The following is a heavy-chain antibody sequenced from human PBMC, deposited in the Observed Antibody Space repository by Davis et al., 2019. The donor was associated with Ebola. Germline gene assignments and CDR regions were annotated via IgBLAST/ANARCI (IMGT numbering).Heavy chain of an antibody. V-gene: IGHV3-15*07. CDR3: TTGGCSSTSCYTMPLIRNYYYYGMDV. D-gene: IGHD2-2*02. CDR2: IKSKTDGGTT. J-gene: IGHJ6*02. CDR1: GFTFSNAW. Sequence: PGGSLRLSCAASGFTFSNAWMNWVRQAPGKGLEWVGRIKSKTDGGTTDYAAPVKGRFTISRDDSKNTLYLQMNSLKTEDTAVYYCTTGGCSSTSCYTMPLIRNYYYYGMDVWGQGTTVTVSS.